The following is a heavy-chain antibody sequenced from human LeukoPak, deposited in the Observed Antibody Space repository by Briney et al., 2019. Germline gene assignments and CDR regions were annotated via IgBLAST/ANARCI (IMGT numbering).Heavy chain of an antibody. J-gene: IGHJ4*02. D-gene: IGHD6-19*01. Sequence: PGGSLGLSCAASGFTFSSYSMNWVRQAPGKGLEWVSSISSSSSYIYYADSVKGRFTISRDNAKNSLYLQMNSLRAEDTAVYYCARGGDSGWYFVYWGQGTLVTVSS. CDR1: GFTFSSYS. CDR2: ISSSSSYI. V-gene: IGHV3-21*01. CDR3: ARGGDSGWYFVY.